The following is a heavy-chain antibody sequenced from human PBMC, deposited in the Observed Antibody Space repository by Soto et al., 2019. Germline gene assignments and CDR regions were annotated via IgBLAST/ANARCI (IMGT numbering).Heavy chain of an antibody. V-gene: IGHV3-15*01. CDR3: TTDLTHGDSRAGLH. CDR2: IKSKTDSGPP. J-gene: IGHJ4*02. Sequence: QLVESRGGLVRPGGYLRLSCAASGFAFSNTWMGWVRQGPGKGLEWVGRIKSKTDSGPPADAAPVTGRFTISRDDSRDTLFLQMNSLTTEHTGVYSCTTDLTHGDSRAGLHWGQGTQVIVSS. CDR1: GFAFSNTW. D-gene: IGHD4-17*01.